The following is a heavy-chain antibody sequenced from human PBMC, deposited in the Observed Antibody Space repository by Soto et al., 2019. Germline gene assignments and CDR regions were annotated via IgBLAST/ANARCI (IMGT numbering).Heavy chain of an antibody. CDR3: TKEAVTTCHFYN. D-gene: IGHD4-17*01. J-gene: IGHJ4*02. CDR1: GFAFSNYA. CDR2: ITLSGGTT. V-gene: IGHV3-23*01. Sequence: GGSLRLSCVASGFAFSNYAMNWVRQAPGKGLEWVSSITLSGGTTYYADSVKGRFTISRDNSKNTVYLRMNSLRAEDTAGYYCTKEAVTTCHFYNWGQRTLFSASS.